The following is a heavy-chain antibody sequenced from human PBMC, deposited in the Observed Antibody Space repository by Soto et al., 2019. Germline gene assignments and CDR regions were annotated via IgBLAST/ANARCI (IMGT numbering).Heavy chain of an antibody. D-gene: IGHD2-2*01. J-gene: IGHJ4*02. CDR2: INHSGGT. CDR1: VGSISSYY. V-gene: IGHV4-34*01. Sequence: SETLSLTCTVSVGSISSYYWTWIRRPPGKGLEWIGEINHSGGTNYNPSLKSRVIMSVDTSKNQFSLRLTSVTAADTAVYYCARVPPVVDAKYYFDYWGQGTLVTVSS. CDR3: ARVPPVVDAKYYFDY.